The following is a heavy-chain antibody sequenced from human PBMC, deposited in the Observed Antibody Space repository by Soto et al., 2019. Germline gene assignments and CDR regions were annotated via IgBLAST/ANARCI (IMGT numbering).Heavy chain of an antibody. CDR2: ISSSGSTI. CDR3: ARPPSRGYSYGYPDY. D-gene: IGHD5-18*01. Sequence: GGSLRLSCAASGFTFSDYYMSWIRQAPGKGLEWVSYISSSGSTIYYADSVKGRFTISRDNAKNSLYLQMNSLRAEDTAVYYCARPPSRGYSYGYPDYWGQGTLVTVSS. CDR1: GFTFSDYY. V-gene: IGHV3-11*01. J-gene: IGHJ4*02.